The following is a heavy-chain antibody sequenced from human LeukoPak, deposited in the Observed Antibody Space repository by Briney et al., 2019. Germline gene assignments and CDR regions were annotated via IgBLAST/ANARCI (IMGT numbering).Heavy chain of an antibody. V-gene: IGHV3-21*01. CDR2: ISSSSSYI. Sequence: PGGSLRLSCAASGFTFSSYSMTWVRQAPGKGLEWVSSISSSSSYIYYADSVKGRFTISRDNAKNSLYLQMNSLRAEDTAVYYCARATLRWELQAFDYWGQGTLVTVSS. CDR3: ARATLRWELQAFDY. J-gene: IGHJ4*02. D-gene: IGHD1-26*01. CDR1: GFTFSSYS.